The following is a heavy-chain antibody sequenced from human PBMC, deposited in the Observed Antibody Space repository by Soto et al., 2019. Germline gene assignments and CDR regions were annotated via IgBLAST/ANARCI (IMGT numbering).Heavy chain of an antibody. CDR1: GGSISSYY. CDR3: ARWTLGGSGSYLGFDY. D-gene: IGHD3-10*01. Sequence: QVQLQESGPGLVKPSETLSLTCTVSGGSISSYYWSWIRQPPGKGLEWIGYIYYSGSTNYNPSLKSRVTISVDTSKNQFSLKLSSVTAADTAVYYCARWTLGGSGSYLGFDYWGQGTLVTVSS. V-gene: IGHV4-59*01. J-gene: IGHJ4*02. CDR2: IYYSGST.